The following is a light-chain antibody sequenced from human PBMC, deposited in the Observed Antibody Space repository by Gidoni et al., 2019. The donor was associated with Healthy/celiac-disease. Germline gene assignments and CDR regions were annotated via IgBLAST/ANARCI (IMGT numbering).Light chain of an antibody. Sequence: DMVMTQSPLSLPVTPGEPASISCRSSQSLLHSKGYNYLDWYLQNPGQSPQLLIYLGSNRASGVPDRFSGSGSGTDFTLKISRVEAEDVGVYYCMQALQTPLFTFGPGTKVDIK. CDR1: QSLLHSKGYNY. CDR3: MQALQTPLFT. V-gene: IGKV2-28*01. J-gene: IGKJ3*01. CDR2: LGS.